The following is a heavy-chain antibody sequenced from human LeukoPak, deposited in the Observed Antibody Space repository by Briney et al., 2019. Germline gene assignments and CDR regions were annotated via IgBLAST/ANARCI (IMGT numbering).Heavy chain of an antibody. V-gene: IGHV4-59*01. CDR3: ARDTVAAIL. CDR1: GASISSYY. Sequence: SETLSLNCTVSGASISSYYWSWIRQSPDKGLEWMGYIYNSGTTSYNPSLKSRLTISLDTSRNQVSLKLTSVTAADTAMYYCARDTVAAILWGQGTLVTVSS. CDR2: IYNSGTT. D-gene: IGHD2-21*02. J-gene: IGHJ4*02.